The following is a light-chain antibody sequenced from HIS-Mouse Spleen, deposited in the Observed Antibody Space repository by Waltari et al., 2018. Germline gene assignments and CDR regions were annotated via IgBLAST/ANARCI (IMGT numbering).Light chain of an antibody. CDR3: QVWDSSSDHVV. CDR1: NIGSKS. V-gene: IGLV3-21*03. CDR2: DVS. J-gene: IGLJ2*01. Sequence: SYVLPQPPPVSVAPGKTARITCGGNNIGSKSVHWYQQKPDQAPGLVVYDVSDRPSGIPERFSGSSSGNTVTLTISRVEAGDGADYYCQVWDSSSDHVVFGGGTKLTVL.